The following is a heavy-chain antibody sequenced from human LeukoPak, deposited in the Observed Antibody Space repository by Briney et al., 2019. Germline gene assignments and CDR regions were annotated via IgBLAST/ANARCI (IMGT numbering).Heavy chain of an antibody. D-gene: IGHD3-3*01. CDR3: ARGSTYYDFWSGYFSWFDP. V-gene: IGHV1-3*01. J-gene: IGHJ5*02. CDR2: INAGNGNT. CDR1: GYTFTGYY. Sequence: ASVKVSCKASGYTFTGYYMHWVRQAPGQRLEWMGWINAGNGNTKYSQKFQGRVTITRDTSASTAYMELSSLRSEDTAVYYCARGSTYYDFWSGYFSWFDPWGQGTLVTVSS.